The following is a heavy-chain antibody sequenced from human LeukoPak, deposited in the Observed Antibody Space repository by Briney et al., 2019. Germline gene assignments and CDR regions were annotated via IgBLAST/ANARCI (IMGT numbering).Heavy chain of an antibody. V-gene: IGHV4-34*01. CDR2: INHSGST. D-gene: IGHD3-3*01. J-gene: IGHJ4*02. Sequence: SETLSLTCAVYGGSFSGYYWSWIRQPPGKGLEWIGEINHSGSTNYNPSLKSRVTISVDTSKNQFSLKLSSVTAADTAVYYCARAATYDFWGGYYLYFDYWGQGTLVTVSS. CDR3: ARAATYDFWGGYYLYFDY. CDR1: GGSFSGYY.